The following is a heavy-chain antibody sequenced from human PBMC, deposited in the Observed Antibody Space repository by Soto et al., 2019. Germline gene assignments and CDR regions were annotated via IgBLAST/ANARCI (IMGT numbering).Heavy chain of an antibody. V-gene: IGHV3-23*01. CDR2: ISGGGRST. CDR3: AKRCRGGPFDYYTDA. Sequence: EVQLLESGGGLVQVGGSLRLSCAASGFTFTNYGMNWVRQAPGKGLEWVSSISGGGRSTYNGDSVRGRFTISRDTSKKTPSLQTLTPSADDTAVCYSAKRCRGGPFDYYTDAGCRGTRVTVSS. CDR1: GFTFTNYG. J-gene: IGHJ6*03. D-gene: IGHD2-15*01.